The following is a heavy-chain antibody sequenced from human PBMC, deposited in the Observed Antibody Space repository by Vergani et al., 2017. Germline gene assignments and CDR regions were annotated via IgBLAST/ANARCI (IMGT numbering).Heavy chain of an antibody. CDR2: IRYDGSSE. CDR3: ANSVIAGNVGVAYFGMDV. J-gene: IGHJ6*02. CDR1: GCTLNTYG. V-gene: IGHV3-30*02. Sequence: QVQLVESGGGVVQPGRSLRLSCTLSGCTLNTYGIHWVRQAPGKGLEWVSFIRYDGSSEYYGDSVKGRFTISRDKSQNTVNLQMNSLRTEDTAVYFCANSVIAGNVGVAYFGMDVWGRGTTVTVSS. D-gene: IGHD2/OR15-2a*01.